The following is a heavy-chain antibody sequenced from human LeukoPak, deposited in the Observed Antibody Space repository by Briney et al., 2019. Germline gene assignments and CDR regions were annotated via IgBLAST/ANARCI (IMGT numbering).Heavy chain of an antibody. D-gene: IGHD6-19*01. CDR1: GYSISSGYY. J-gene: IGHJ4*02. Sequence: PSQTLSLTCSVSGYSISSGYYWGWIRQPPEKGLEWIGSIYHSGSTYYNPSLKSRVTISVDTSKNQFSLKLSSVTAADTALYYCGGGKGIAVAGTPYWGQGTLVTVSS. CDR3: GGGKGIAVAGTPY. CDR2: IYHSGST. V-gene: IGHV4-38-2*02.